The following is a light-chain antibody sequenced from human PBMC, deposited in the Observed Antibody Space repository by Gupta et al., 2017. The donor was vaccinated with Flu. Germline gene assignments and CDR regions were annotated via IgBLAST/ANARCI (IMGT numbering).Light chain of an antibody. CDR3: QQYGSSPPQIT. J-gene: IGKJ5*01. V-gene: IGKV3-20*01. Sequence: EIVLTQSPGTLSLSPGERATLSCRASQSVSSSYLAWYQQKPGQAPRLLIYGASSRATGLPDRFSGSGSGTDFTLTISRLEPEDFAVYYCQQYGSSPPQITFGQGTRLEIK. CDR2: GAS. CDR1: QSVSSSY.